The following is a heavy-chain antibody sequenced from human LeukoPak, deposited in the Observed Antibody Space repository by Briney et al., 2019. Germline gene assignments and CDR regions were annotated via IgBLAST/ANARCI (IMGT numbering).Heavy chain of an antibody. Sequence: GGSLRLSCAASGFTFSTYAMSWVRQAPGKGLEWVSAISGRGGHSFYADSMRGRLTISKDISKNTLFLQMNSLRAEDTAVYYCAITGRIPVRYDYRGQILDYWGQGTLVTVSS. CDR2: ISGRGGHS. J-gene: IGHJ4*02. CDR1: GFTFSTYA. V-gene: IGHV3-23*01. CDR3: AITGRIPVRYDYRGQILDY. D-gene: IGHD5-12*01.